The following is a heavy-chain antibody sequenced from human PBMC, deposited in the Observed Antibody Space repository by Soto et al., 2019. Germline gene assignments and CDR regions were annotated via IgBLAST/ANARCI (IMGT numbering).Heavy chain of an antibody. Sequence: GGSLRLSCAASGFTFSSYAMSWVRQAPGTGLEWVSSITGRSSSTYYADSVKGRFTISRDNSKNTLYLQMNSLRAEDTAVYYCAASPFGESNYYYYYMDVWGKGTTVTVSS. CDR1: GFTFSSYA. CDR3: AASPFGESNYYYYYMDV. CDR2: ITGRSSST. V-gene: IGHV3-23*01. J-gene: IGHJ6*03. D-gene: IGHD3-10*01.